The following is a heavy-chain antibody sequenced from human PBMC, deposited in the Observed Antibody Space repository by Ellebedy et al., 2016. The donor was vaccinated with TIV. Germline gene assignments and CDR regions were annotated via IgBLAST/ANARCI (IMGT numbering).Heavy chain of an antibody. J-gene: IGHJ6*04. CDR1: GFTFSNYW. CDR2: IKQDESEK. CDR3: GRAMDV. V-gene: IGHV3-7*01. Sequence: GGSLRLFXAAPGFTFSNYWMHWVRQAPGRGLEWVATIKQDESEKYYVDSVKGRFTISRDNAKNSLYLQMNSLRVEDTAVYYCGRAMDVWGKGTTVTVSS.